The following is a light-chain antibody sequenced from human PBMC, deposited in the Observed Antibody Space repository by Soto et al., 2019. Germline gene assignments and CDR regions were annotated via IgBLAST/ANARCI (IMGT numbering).Light chain of an antibody. CDR1: QSLLDSDDGNTY. J-gene: IGKJ5*01. CDR2: TLS. V-gene: IGKV2-40*01. Sequence: DIVMTQTPLSLPVTPGEPASISCRSSQSLLDSDDGNTYLDWYLQKPGQSPQLLIYTLSYRASEVPDRFSGSGSGTDFTLKISRVEAEDVGVYYCMQRIEFITFGQGTRLEIK. CDR3: MQRIEFIT.